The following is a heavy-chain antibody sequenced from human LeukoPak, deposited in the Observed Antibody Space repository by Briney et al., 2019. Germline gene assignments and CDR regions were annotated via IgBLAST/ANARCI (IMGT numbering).Heavy chain of an antibody. V-gene: IGHV4-38-2*02. CDR2: IYHSGST. Sequence: SETLSLTCTVSGYSISSGYYWGWIRQPPGKGLEWIGSIYHSGSTYYNPSLKSRVTISVDTSKNQFSLKLSSVTAADTAVHYCARDVGLYYYDSSGFDPWGQGTLVTVSS. J-gene: IGHJ5*02. D-gene: IGHD3-22*01. CDR3: ARDVGLYYYDSSGFDP. CDR1: GYSISSGYY.